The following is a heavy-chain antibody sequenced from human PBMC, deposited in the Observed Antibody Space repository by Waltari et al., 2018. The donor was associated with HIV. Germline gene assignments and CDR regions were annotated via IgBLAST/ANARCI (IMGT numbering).Heavy chain of an antibody. CDR3: TRDGGGHPFVGYGMDV. CDR1: GCTFRTYW. V-gene: IGHV3-74*01. D-gene: IGHD3-16*01. CDR2: IHNDGSST. Sequence: EVQLVESGGVLVQPGGSLRLSCAASGCTFRTYWMHWVRQGPGKGLVWVSGIHNDGSSTSYADSVKGRFTISRDNAKNTLFLQMNSLRVEDTAVYYCTRDGGGHPFVGYGMDVWGQGTTVTVSS. J-gene: IGHJ6*02.